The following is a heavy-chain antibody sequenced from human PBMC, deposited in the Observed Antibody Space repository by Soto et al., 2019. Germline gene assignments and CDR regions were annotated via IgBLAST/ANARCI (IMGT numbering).Heavy chain of an antibody. CDR2: IFYSGST. Sequence: SETLSLTCTVSGGSISSSSYYWGWIRQPPGKGLEWIGSIFYSGSTYYNPSLKSRVTISVETSKNQFSLKLSSVTAADTAVYYCARRYGGAFDIWGQGTMVTVSS. V-gene: IGHV4-39*07. CDR3: ARRYGGAFDI. CDR1: GGSISSSSYY. J-gene: IGHJ3*02. D-gene: IGHD4-17*01.